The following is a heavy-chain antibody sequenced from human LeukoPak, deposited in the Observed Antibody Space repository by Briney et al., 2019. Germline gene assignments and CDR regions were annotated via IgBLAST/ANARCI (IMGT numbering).Heavy chain of an antibody. Sequence: GGPLRLSCAASGFTFSRSAMTWVRQGPGTGLEFVASIIYSGGAAYYADSVKGRFTISRDNSKNTLYLQMNNLRAEDTALYCCAKDGLYYDGSEHVYYFDSWGQGTLVTVSS. D-gene: IGHD3-22*01. CDR2: IIYSGGAA. CDR1: GFTFSRSA. J-gene: IGHJ4*02. CDR3: AKDGLYYDGSEHVYYFDS. V-gene: IGHV3-23*01.